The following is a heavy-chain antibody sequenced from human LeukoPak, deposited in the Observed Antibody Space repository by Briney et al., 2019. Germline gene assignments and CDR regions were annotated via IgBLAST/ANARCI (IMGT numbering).Heavy chain of an antibody. D-gene: IGHD3-22*01. CDR3: ARDLMSEYYDSTGFDI. V-gene: IGHV1-69*13. J-gene: IGHJ3*02. Sequence: ASVKVSCKASGGTFSSYAISWVRQAPGQGLEWMGGIIPIFGTANYAQKFQGRVTITADESTSTAYMELSSLRSEDTAVYYYARDLMSEYYDSTGFDIWGQGTMVTVSS. CDR2: IIPIFGTA. CDR1: GGTFSSYA.